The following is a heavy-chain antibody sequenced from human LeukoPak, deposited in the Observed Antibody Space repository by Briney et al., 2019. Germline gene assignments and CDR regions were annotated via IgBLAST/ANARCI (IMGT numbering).Heavy chain of an antibody. CDR2: IYPGDSDT. Sequence: GESLKISCKGSGYTFTSYWIGWVRQMSGKGLEWMGIIYPGDSDTRYSPSFQGQVTISADKSISTAYLQWSSLKASDTAMYYCVIDTNNFYGSGSFDYWGQGTLVTVSS. CDR1: GYTFTSYW. CDR3: VIDTNNFYGSGSFDY. V-gene: IGHV5-51*01. J-gene: IGHJ4*02. D-gene: IGHD3-10*01.